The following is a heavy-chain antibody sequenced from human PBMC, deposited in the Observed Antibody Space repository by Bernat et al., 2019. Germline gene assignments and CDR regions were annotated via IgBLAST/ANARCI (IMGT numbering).Heavy chain of an antibody. CDR1: GFTFSSYG. CDR3: AKEDSYHYESSGYYFDY. D-gene: IGHD3-22*01. V-gene: IGHV3-30*18. J-gene: IGHJ4*02. CDR2: ISYDGSNK. Sequence: QVQLVESGGGVVQPGRSLRLSCAASGFTFSSYGMHWVRQAPGKGLEWVAVISYDGSNKYYADSVKGRFTISRDNSKNTLYLQMNSLRGEDTAVYYCAKEDSYHYESSGYYFDYWGQGSLVTVSS.